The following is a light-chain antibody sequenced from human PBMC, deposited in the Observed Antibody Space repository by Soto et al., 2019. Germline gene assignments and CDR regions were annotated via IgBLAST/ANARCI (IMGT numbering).Light chain of an antibody. J-gene: IGLJ1*01. CDR3: CSYTSSSTPNCV. Sequence: QSALTQPASVSGSPGQSITISCTGTSSDVGGYNYVSWYQHHPGKAPKLLIYDVIDRPSGVSNRFSGSKSGNTASLTISGLQAEDEADYYCCSYTSSSTPNCVFVTGTKVTVL. CDR1: SSDVGGYNY. CDR2: DVI. V-gene: IGLV2-14*03.